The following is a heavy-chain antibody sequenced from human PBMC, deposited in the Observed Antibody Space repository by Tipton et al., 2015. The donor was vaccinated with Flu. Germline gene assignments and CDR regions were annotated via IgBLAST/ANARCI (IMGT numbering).Heavy chain of an antibody. CDR2: ISYSGST. D-gene: IGHD3-3*01. J-gene: IGHJ3*01. V-gene: IGHV4-59*01. CDR3: ARDTHDSGDYDWVDTFDF. CDR1: GGPINGYY. Sequence: TLSLTCTVSGGPINGYYWSWIRQPPGKGLEWIGDISYSGSTNHNPSLKSRVTISLDTSKNQFSLKLSSVTAADTAVYYCARDTHDSGDYDWVDTFDFWGQGTMVTVSS.